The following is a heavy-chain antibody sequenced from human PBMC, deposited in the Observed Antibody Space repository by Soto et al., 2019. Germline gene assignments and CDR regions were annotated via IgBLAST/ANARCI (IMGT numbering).Heavy chain of an antibody. V-gene: IGHV4-38-2*02. CDR2: IYRTRTT. D-gene: IGHD3-10*02. CDR3: ARTDNVGSYPH. Sequence: PSESLSLTGIVCEGALLGIYHWAWIRQSPGRGPEWSASIYRTRTTYYTPPLKGRFTISIDTSKNQFSFRLSSVTASDSALYFCARTDNVGSYPHLGQGNLVTVSS. J-gene: IGHJ4*02. CDR1: EGALLGIYH.